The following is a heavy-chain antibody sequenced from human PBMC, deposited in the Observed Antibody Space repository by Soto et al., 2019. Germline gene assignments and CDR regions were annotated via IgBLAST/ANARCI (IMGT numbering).Heavy chain of an antibody. CDR3: ARLIGNSWLDS. CDR2: TYYRSKWFN. CDR1: GDSVSTNSAA. Sequence: SQTLSLSCAMSGDSVSTNSAAWDGIRQSRSRGLEWLGRTYYRSKWFNDYAVSVKGRISINPDTSNNQFSLQLNSVTPDDTAVYYCARLIGNSWLDSWGQGTLVTVS. V-gene: IGHV6-1*01. D-gene: IGHD2-8*01. J-gene: IGHJ5*01.